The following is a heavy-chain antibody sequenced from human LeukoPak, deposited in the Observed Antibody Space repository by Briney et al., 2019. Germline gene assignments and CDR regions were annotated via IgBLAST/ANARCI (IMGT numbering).Heavy chain of an antibody. CDR2: INTKTGNP. CDR3: ARAPADILTGYFAWTNWFDP. V-gene: IGHV7-4-1*02. Sequence: ASVKVSCKASGYSFTDYVINWVRQAPGQRPEWMGWINTKTGNPTYAQGFTGRFVFSLDTSVSTAYLQISSLKTEDTAVYYCARAPADILTGYFAWTNWFDPWGQGTLVTVSS. J-gene: IGHJ5*02. CDR1: GYSFTDYV. D-gene: IGHD3-9*01.